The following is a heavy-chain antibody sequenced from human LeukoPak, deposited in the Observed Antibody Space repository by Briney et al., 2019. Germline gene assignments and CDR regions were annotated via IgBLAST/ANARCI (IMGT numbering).Heavy chain of an antibody. CDR1: GFTFSSYS. Sequence: PGGSLRLSCAASGFTFSSYSMNWVRQAPGKGLEWVSAISGSGGSTYYADSVKGRFTISRDNSKNTLYLQMNSLRAEDTAVYYCAKGVAAVAMKWELLSFLSRDAFDIWGQGTMVTVSS. J-gene: IGHJ3*02. CDR2: ISGSGGST. V-gene: IGHV3-23*01. D-gene: IGHD1-26*01. CDR3: AKGVAAVAMKWELLSFLSRDAFDI.